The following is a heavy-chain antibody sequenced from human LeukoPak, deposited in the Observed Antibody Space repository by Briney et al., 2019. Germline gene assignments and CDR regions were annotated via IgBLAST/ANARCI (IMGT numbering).Heavy chain of an antibody. CDR1: GGSISSSSYY. V-gene: IGHV3-74*01. D-gene: IGHD3-10*01. Sequence: PSETLSLTCTVSGGSISSSSYYWGWIRQPPGKGLVWVSRINSDASSTYYADSVKGRFSISRDNTKNTLYLQMNSLRAEDTAVYYCARGYGDWFDPWGQGTLVTVSS. CDR3: ARGYGDWFDP. CDR2: INSDASST. J-gene: IGHJ5*02.